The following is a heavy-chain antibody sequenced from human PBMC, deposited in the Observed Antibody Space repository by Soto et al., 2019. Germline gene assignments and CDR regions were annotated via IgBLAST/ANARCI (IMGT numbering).Heavy chain of an antibody. Sequence: GSLRLSCASSGFTFGDFGMSWVRQAPGKGLEWVSAISGSGGSTYYADSVKGRFTISRDNSKNTLYLQMNSLRAEDTAVYYCATEMGSGLHHPGYYYYGMDVWGQGTTVTVSS. V-gene: IGHV3-23*01. J-gene: IGHJ6*02. CDR2: ISGSGGST. D-gene: IGHD3-10*01. CDR1: GFTFGDFG. CDR3: ATEMGSGLHHPGYYYYGMDV.